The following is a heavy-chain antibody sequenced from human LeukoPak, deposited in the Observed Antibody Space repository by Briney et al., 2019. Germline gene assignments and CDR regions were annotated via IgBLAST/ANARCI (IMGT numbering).Heavy chain of an antibody. CDR2: IYYSGST. Sequence: SETLSLTCTVSGGSISSSTYHWGWIRQPPGTGLEWIGSIYYSGSTYYNPSLKSRVTISVDTSKNQFSLKLSSVTAPDTAVYYCATVSMVRGVESDYWGQGTLVTVSS. CDR3: ATVSMVRGVESDY. V-gene: IGHV4-39*01. CDR1: GGSISSSTYH. D-gene: IGHD3-10*01. J-gene: IGHJ4*02.